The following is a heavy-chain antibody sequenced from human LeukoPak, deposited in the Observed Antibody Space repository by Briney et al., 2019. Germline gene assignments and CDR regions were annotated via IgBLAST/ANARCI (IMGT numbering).Heavy chain of an antibody. D-gene: IGHD3-10*01. CDR1: GYTFTSYG. V-gene: IGHV1-18*01. Sequence: ASVKVSCKASGYTFTSYGISWVRQAPGQGLEWMGWISVYNGNTNYAQKLQGRVTMTTDTSTSTAYMELSSLRSEDTAVYYCARGPLYGSGSYPLDYWGQGTLVTVSS. J-gene: IGHJ4*02. CDR3: ARGPLYGSGSYPLDY. CDR2: ISVYNGNT.